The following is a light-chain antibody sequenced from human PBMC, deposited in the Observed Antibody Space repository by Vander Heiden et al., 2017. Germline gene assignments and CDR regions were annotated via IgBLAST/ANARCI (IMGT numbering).Light chain of an antibody. CDR2: DVS. CDR1: SSDVGGEKY. J-gene: IGLJ3*02. V-gene: IGLV2-14*03. CDR3: SSETSSSTGV. Sequence: QSALTPPAPVSGSPGPSITISCPGTSSDVGGEKYVCWYQQHPGKARKVMIDDVSNRAAGVSNGFSGSKAGNTAALTTSGRQAEDEAEYYCSSETSSSTGVFGGGTKLTVL.